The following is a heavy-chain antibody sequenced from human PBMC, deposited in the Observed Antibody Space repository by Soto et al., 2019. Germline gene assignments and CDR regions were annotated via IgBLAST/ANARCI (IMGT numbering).Heavy chain of an antibody. CDR2: VFYTGFT. CDR3: ATSQKGYNWNYFDH. Sequence: PSETLSLTCAVSGASISGSYYYWAWLRQSPGKGPEWIGSVFYTGFTSYNPSLESRVSVSVDTSKSQFSLELSAVTAADTAVYYCATSQKGYNWNYFDHWGQGALVTVS. CDR1: GASISGSYYY. V-gene: IGHV4-39*01. D-gene: IGHD1-20*01. J-gene: IGHJ4*02.